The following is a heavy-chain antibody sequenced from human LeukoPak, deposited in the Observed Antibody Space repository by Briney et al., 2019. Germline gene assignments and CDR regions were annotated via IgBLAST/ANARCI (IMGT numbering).Heavy chain of an antibody. CDR1: GYTFTGYY. Sequence: GASEKVSCKASGYTFTGYYMHWVRQAPGQGLEWMGWINPNSGGTNYAQKFQGRVTMTRDTSISTAYMELSRLRSDDTAVYYCANRLGYCSGGSCPQGDYWGQGTLVTVSS. D-gene: IGHD2-15*01. J-gene: IGHJ4*02. CDR2: INPNSGGT. V-gene: IGHV1-2*02. CDR3: ANRLGYCSGGSCPQGDY.